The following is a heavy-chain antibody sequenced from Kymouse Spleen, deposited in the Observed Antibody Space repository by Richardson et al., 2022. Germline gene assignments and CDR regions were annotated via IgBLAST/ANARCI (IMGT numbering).Heavy chain of an antibody. Sequence: QLQLQESGPGLVKPSETLSLTCTVSGGSISSSSYYWGWIRQPPGKGLEWIGSIYYSGSTYYNPSLKSRVTISVDTSKNQFSLKLSSVTAADTAVYYCARRVFGVVIKGFDYWGQGTLVTVSS. CDR3: ARRVFGVVIKGFDY. CDR2: IYYSGST. V-gene: IGHV4-39*01. D-gene: IGHD3-3*01. CDR1: GGSISSSSYY. J-gene: IGHJ4*02.